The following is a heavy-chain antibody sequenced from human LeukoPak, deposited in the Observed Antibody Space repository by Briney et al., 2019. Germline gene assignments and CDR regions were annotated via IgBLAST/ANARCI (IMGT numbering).Heavy chain of an antibody. CDR3: VNSIMVRGVIRPY. CDR1: GFTVSSNY. J-gene: IGHJ4*02. CDR2: IYNVGST. D-gene: IGHD3-10*01. Sequence: GGSLRLSCAASGFTVSSNYMSWVRQAPGKGLEWVSVIYNVGSTYYADSVEGRFTISRDSSKNALFLQMNRLRAEDTAVYYCVNSIMVRGVIRPYWGQGTLSPSPQ. V-gene: IGHV3-66*01.